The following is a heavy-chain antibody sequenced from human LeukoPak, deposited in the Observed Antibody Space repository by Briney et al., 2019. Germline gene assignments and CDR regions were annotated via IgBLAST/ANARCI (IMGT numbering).Heavy chain of an antibody. CDR1: GFSVSAHY. Sequence: PGRSLRLSCAVSGFSVSAHYMSWVRQAPGKGLECVSFLYTGGDTYYADSVKGRFTISRDNSKNTLYLQMSGLRAEDTAVYYCARGPGSRGIFDYWGQGTLVTVSS. CDR2: LYTGGDT. CDR3: ARGPGSRGIFDY. V-gene: IGHV3-53*01. D-gene: IGHD3-10*01. J-gene: IGHJ4*02.